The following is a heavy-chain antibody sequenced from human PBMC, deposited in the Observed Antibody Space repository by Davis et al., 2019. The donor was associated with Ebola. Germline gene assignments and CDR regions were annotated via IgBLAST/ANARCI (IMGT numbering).Heavy chain of an antibody. D-gene: IGHD2-2*01. Sequence: HTGGSLRLSCAASGFTFSNYYMHWVRQAPGKGLERVARIKTDGSTTRYADSVKGRFTISRDNTKNTLYLQMNSLRGEDTAVYYCVRDTSHQLPHWLYYFYGMDVWGQGTTVTASS. CDR2: IKTDGSTT. CDR1: GFTFSNYY. CDR3: VRDTSHQLPHWLYYFYGMDV. J-gene: IGHJ6*02. V-gene: IGHV3-74*01.